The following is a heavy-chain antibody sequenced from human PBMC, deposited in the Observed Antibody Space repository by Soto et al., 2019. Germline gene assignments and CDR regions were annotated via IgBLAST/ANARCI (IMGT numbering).Heavy chain of an antibody. CDR1: GFTFADYT. CDR3: TRVGKFAY. D-gene: IGHD1-26*01. Sequence: QSGGSLRLSCTGSGFTFADYTMSWVRQAPGKGLEWVGLIRSEANGGTTHYAASVHGGFIISRDDSRGIAFLQMNNLKSEDTAVSYCTRVGKFAYWGTGTLVALSS. CDR2: IRSEANGGTT. J-gene: IGHJ4*02. V-gene: IGHV3-49*04.